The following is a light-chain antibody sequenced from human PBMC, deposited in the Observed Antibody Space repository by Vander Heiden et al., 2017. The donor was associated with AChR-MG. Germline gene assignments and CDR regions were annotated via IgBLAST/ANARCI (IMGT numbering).Light chain of an antibody. CDR2: QDS. Sequence: SYELTQPPSVSVSPGQTASITCSGDKLGDKYACWYQQKPGQSPVLVIYQDSKRPSGIPERFSGSNSGNTATLTNSGTQAMDEADYYCQAWDSSTVVVFGGGTKLTGL. CDR3: QAWDSSTVVV. V-gene: IGLV3-1*01. CDR1: KLGDKY. J-gene: IGLJ2*01.